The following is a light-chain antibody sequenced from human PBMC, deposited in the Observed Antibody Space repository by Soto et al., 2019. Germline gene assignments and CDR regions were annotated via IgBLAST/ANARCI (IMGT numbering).Light chain of an antibody. Sequence: EILLTQSPGTLSLSPGERATLSCRASQSVSSSYLAWYQQNPGQAPRLLIYGASRRPTGIPDRFSGSGSGTDFTVTISRLEPEDFAVYYCHQYDRSPWPFGQGTKVEIK. CDR3: HQYDRSPWP. CDR1: QSVSSSY. CDR2: GAS. V-gene: IGKV3-20*01. J-gene: IGKJ1*01.